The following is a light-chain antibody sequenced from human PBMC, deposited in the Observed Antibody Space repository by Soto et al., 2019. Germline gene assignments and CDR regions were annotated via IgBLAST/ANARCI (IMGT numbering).Light chain of an antibody. CDR2: EGS. J-gene: IGLJ2*01. Sequence: QSALTQPASVSGSPGQSITISCTGTSSDVGSYNLVSWYQQHPGKAPKLMIYEGSKRPSGVSNRVSGSKSGNTASLTISGLQAEDEADYYCCSYAGSSTVVFGGGTKLTLL. V-gene: IGLV2-23*01. CDR1: SSDVGSYNL. CDR3: CSYAGSSTVV.